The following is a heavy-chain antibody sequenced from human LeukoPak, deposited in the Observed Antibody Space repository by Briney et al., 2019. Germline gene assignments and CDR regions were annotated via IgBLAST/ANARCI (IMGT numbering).Heavy chain of an antibody. V-gene: IGHV1-69*13. CDR3: VRPDRIFGVPAAFDA. J-gene: IGHJ3*01. CDR1: GGSFSDYP. Sequence: SVKVSCKASGGSFSDYPINWVRQAPGQGLEWLGGIIPKYSASNYAQAFQGRVTITADESTNTVYMEMSGLRPDDTAVYYCVRPDRIFGVPAAFDAWGQGTLVAVSS. CDR2: IIPKYSAS. D-gene: IGHD3-3*02.